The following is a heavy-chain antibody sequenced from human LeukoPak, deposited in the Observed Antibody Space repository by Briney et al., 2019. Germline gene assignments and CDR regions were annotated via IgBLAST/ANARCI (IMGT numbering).Heavy chain of an antibody. CDR1: GYSISSGYY. CDR3: ARVGLGYCSSTSCLDYYYGMDV. D-gene: IGHD2-2*01. J-gene: IGHJ6*04. CDR2: IYHGGST. V-gene: IGHV4-38-2*01. Sequence: SETLSLTCAVSGYSISSGYYWGWIRQPPGKGLEWIGSIYHGGSTYYNPSLKSRVTISVDTSKNQFSLKLSSVTAADTAVYYCARVGLGYCSSTSCLDYYYGMDVWGKGTTVTVSS.